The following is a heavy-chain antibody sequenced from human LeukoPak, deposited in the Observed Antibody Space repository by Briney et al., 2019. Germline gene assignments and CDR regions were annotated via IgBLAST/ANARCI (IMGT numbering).Heavy chain of an antibody. CDR1: GGTFSTYG. J-gene: IGHJ6*02. D-gene: IGHD2-15*01. V-gene: IGHV1-69*13. Sequence: ASVKVSCKASGGTFSTYGFSWVRQAPGQGLEWMGGIIPIFATSNYAQKFQGRVTITADESTRTAYMELSSLRSEDTAIYYCARRHCSGGSCYGDYYYYGMDVWGQGTTVTVSS. CDR2: IIPIFATS. CDR3: ARRHCSGGSCYGDYYYYGMDV.